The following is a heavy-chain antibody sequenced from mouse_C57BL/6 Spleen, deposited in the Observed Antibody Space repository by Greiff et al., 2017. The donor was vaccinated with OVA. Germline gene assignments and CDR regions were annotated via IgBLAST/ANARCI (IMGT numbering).Heavy chain of an antibody. J-gene: IGHJ4*01. D-gene: IGHD2-10*01. V-gene: IGHV1-64*01. CDR1: GYTFTSYW. CDR2: IHPNSGST. CDR3: ARARLQDYAMDY. Sequence: VQLQQPGAELVKPGASVKLSCKASGYTFTSYWMHWVKQRPGQGLEWIGMIHPNSGSTNYNEKFKSKATLTVDKSSSTAYMQLSSLTSEDSAVYYGARARLQDYAMDYWGQGTSVTVSS.